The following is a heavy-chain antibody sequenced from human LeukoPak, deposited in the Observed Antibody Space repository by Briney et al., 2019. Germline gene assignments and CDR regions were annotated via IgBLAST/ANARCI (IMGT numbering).Heavy chain of an antibody. CDR3: ARLRVAAAGSYFDY. CDR2: IYYSGST. J-gene: IGHJ4*02. V-gene: IGHV4-59*08. CDR1: GGSISNYY. Sequence: SETLSLTCTVSGGSISNYYWSWIRQPPGKGLEWIGYIYYSGSTNYNPSLKSRVTISVDTSKNQFSLKLSSVTAADTAVYYCARLRVAAAGSYFDYWGQGTLVTVSS. D-gene: IGHD6-13*01.